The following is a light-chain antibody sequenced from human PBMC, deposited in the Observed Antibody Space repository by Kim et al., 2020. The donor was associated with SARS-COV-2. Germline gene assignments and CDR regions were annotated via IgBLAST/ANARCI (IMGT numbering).Light chain of an antibody. Sequence: NFMLTQPHSVSESPGKTVTISCTGSSGSIASNYVQWYQQRPGSAPTTVIYEDNQRPSGVPDRFSGSIDSSSNSASLTISGLKTEDEADYYCQSYDSSNLNWVFGGGTQLTDL. CDR1: SGSIASNY. CDR2: EDN. CDR3: QSYDSSNLNWV. J-gene: IGLJ3*02. V-gene: IGLV6-57*02.